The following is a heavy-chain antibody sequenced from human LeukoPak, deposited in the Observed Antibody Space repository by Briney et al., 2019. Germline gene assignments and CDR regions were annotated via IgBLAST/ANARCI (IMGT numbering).Heavy chain of an antibody. CDR1: GFTFSSSW. CDR2: IKKDGSEK. D-gene: IGHD4-17*01. V-gene: IGHV3-7*03. CDR3: ARGSYGDCVFDI. Sequence: PGGSLRLSCAASGFTFSSSWMSWVRQAPGKGLEWVANIKKDGSEKYYVDPVKGRFTISRDNAKNSLYLQMNSLRAEDTAVYYCARGSYGDCVFDIWGQGTMVTVSS. J-gene: IGHJ3*02.